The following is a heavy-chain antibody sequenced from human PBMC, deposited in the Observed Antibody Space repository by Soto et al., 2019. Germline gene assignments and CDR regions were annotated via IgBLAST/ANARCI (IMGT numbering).Heavy chain of an antibody. Sequence: EVQLLESGGGSAQPGGSLRLSCAASGFTFRNYAMYWVRQAPGKGLEWVSVISGGASTKYYADSVKGRFTISRDNSKNTLYLQMNSLRAEDTAVYYCAKDRGLYYYDSSGYWGWGQGTLVTVSS. V-gene: IGHV3-23*01. CDR3: AKDRGLYYYDSSGYWG. D-gene: IGHD3-22*01. CDR1: GFTFRNYA. CDR2: ISGGASTK. J-gene: IGHJ4*02.